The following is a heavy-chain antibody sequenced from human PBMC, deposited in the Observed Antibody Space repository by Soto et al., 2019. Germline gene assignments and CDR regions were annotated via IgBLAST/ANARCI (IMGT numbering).Heavy chain of an antibody. J-gene: IGHJ5*02. Sequence: GASVKVSCKASGYTFTSYGISWVRQAPGQGLEWMGWISAYNGNTNYAQKLQGRVTMTTDTSTSTAYMELRSLRSDDTAVYYCASIPSSTMVRGVDNWFDPWGQGTLVTVSS. D-gene: IGHD3-10*01. CDR2: ISAYNGNT. CDR1: GYTFTSYG. CDR3: ASIPSSTMVRGVDNWFDP. V-gene: IGHV1-18*01.